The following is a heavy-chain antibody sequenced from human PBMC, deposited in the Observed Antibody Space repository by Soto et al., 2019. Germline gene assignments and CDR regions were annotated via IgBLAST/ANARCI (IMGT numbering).Heavy chain of an antibody. CDR2: IYWDDDK. CDR1: GFSLSTSGVG. CDR3: AHSRGYFDWLTNWFDP. J-gene: IGHJ5*02. D-gene: IGHD3-9*01. Sequence: QITLKESGPTLVKPTQTLTLTCTFSGFSLSTSGVGVGWIRQPPGKALEGLALIYWDDDKRYSPSLKGRLTITKDTSKNQVVLTMTNMDPVDTATYYCAHSRGYFDWLTNWFDPWGQGTLVTVSS. V-gene: IGHV2-5*02.